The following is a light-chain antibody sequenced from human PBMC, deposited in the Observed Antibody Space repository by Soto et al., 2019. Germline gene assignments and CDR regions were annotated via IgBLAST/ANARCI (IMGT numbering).Light chain of an antibody. CDR1: QSVSSSY. CDR3: QQYGSSIT. Sequence: EIVLTQSPVTLSLSPGERATLSCRASQSVSSSYLAWYQQKPGQAPRLLIYGTSSRATGIPDRFSGSGSGTDFTLTISRLEPEDFAVYYCQQYGSSITFGQVTRLEIK. V-gene: IGKV3-20*01. CDR2: GTS. J-gene: IGKJ5*01.